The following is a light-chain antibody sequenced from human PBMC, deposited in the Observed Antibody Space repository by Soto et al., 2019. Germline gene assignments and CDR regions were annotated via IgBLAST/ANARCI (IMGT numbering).Light chain of an antibody. Sequence: EIVLTQSPGTLSLSPGEGATLSCRASQTVKGNFLAWYQHKPGQAPRLLIYTASHRPTGIPDRFSGSGSGIDFTLGISRLEPEDFAVYYCQQYGSSPQLTFGGGTRVEMK. CDR1: QTVKGNF. J-gene: IGKJ4*01. V-gene: IGKV3-20*01. CDR3: QQYGSSPQLT. CDR2: TAS.